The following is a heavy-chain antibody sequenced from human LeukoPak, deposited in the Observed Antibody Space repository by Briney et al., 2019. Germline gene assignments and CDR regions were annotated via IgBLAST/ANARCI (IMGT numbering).Heavy chain of an antibody. CDR3: ASRIIVGAGYYFDY. J-gene: IGHJ4*02. D-gene: IGHD1-26*01. CDR2: IYYSGGT. Sequence: SETLSLTCTVSGGSISSYYWSWIRQPPGKGLEWIGYIYYSGGTNYNPSLKSRVTISVDTSKNQFSLKLSSVTAADTAVYYCASRIIVGAGYYFDYWGQRTLVTVSS. CDR1: GGSISSYY. V-gene: IGHV4-59*08.